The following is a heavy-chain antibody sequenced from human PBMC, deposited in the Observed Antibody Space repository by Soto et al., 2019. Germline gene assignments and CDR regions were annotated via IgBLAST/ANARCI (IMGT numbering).Heavy chain of an antibody. J-gene: IGHJ6*02. Sequence: QVQLVQSGAEVKRPGSSLKVSCKAYGATFSSHPISWVRQAPGQGLEWMGGIIPIYGSSKHAQTFQGRISLTADLSTDTAFMELTSLRSEDTAVYYCATDFGDRSQYLYPMDVWGQGTTVTVSS. CDR3: ATDFGDRSQYLYPMDV. CDR1: GATFSSHP. CDR2: IIPIYGSS. D-gene: IGHD4-17*01. V-gene: IGHV1-69*01.